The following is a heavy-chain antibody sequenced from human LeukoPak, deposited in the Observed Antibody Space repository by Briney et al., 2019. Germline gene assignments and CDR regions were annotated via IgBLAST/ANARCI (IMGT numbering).Heavy chain of an antibody. CDR1: GFTFSDYY. D-gene: IGHD6-13*01. CDR2: IYSSGST. V-gene: IGHV3-53*01. J-gene: IGHJ4*02. CDR3: ASRIATAGGVDY. Sequence: PGGSLRLSCAASGFTFSDYYMSWVRQAPGKGLEWVSVIYSSGSTYYADSVKGRFTISRDNSKNTLHLQMNTLRAEDTAVYYCASRIATAGGVDYWGQGTLVTVSS.